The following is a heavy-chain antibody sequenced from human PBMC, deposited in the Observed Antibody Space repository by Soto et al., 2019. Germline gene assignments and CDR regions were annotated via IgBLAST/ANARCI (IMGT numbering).Heavy chain of an antibody. CDR2: IYYSGST. CDR1: GGSISSSSYY. J-gene: IGHJ2*01. Sequence: QLQLQESGPGLVKPSETLSLTCTVSGGSISSSSYYWGWIRQPPGKGLEWIGSIYYSGSTYYNPSLKSRVTISVDTSKNQFSLKLSSVTAADTAVYYCARRSTGDYGDYRVDLWGRGTLVTVSS. D-gene: IGHD4-17*01. CDR3: ARRSTGDYGDYRVDL. V-gene: IGHV4-39*01.